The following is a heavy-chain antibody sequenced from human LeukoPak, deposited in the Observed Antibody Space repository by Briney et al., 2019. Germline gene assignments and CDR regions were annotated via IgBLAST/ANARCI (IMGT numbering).Heavy chain of an antibody. CDR1: GGSISSYY. J-gene: IGHJ6*03. CDR3: ARVPRSYYYYYYMDV. V-gene: IGHV4-59*01. CDR2: IYYSGST. Sequence: SETLSLTCTVSGGSISSYYWSWIRQPPGKGLEWIGYIYYSGSTNYNPSLKSRVTISVDTSKNQFSLKLSSVTAADTAVYYCARVPRSYYYYYYMDVWGKGTTVAVSS.